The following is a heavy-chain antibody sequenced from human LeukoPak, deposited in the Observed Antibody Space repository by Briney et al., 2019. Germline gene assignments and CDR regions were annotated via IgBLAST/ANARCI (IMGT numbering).Heavy chain of an antibody. J-gene: IGHJ4*02. CDR2: IGGSGGST. V-gene: IGHV3-23*01. CDR3: AKASGGYYHSSGYYSDY. D-gene: IGHD3-22*01. CDR1: GFTFSSYA. Sequence: PGGSLRLSCAASGFTFSSYAMSWVRQAPGKGLEWVSAIGGSGGSTYYADSVKGRFTISTDNSKNPLYLQMNSLRDADTAVYYCAKASGGYYHSSGYYSDYWGQGTLVTVSS.